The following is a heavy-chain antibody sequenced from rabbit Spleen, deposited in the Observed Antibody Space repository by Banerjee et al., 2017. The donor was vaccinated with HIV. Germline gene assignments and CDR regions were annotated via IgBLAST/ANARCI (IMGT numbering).Heavy chain of an antibody. Sequence: QEQLMESGGGLIQPGGSLKLSCKASGFDFSAYGMSWVRQAPGKGLEWIGYIDLLFDTTYCATWANGRFPISSHNAQNTLYLQLNSLPAADTATYFCVRDRANIGGDYGTYYFDLWGQGTLVTVS. CDR2: IDLLFDTT. J-gene: IGHJ4*01. V-gene: IGHV1S47*01. CDR1: GFDFSAYG. D-gene: IGHD2-1*01. CDR3: VRDRANIGGDYGTYYFDL.